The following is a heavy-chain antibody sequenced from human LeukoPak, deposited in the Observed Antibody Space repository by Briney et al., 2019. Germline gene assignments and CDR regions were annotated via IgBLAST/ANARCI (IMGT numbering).Heavy chain of an antibody. D-gene: IGHD3-22*01. J-gene: IGHJ4*02. CDR1: GYTFTGYY. CDR2: INPDNGNT. V-gene: IGHV1-18*04. CDR3: ARDQGVVVITTQFDY. Sequence: ASVKVSCKASGYTFTGYYMHWVRQAPGHGLEWMGWINPDNGNTNYAQKLQGRVTMTTDTSTSTAYMELRSLRSDDTAVYYCARDQGVVVITTQFDYWGQGTLVTVSS.